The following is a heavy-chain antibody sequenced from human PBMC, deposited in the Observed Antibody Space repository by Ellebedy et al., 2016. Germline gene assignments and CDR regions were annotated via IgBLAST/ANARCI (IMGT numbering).Heavy chain of an antibody. Sequence: GGSLRLXCAASGFTFSDHYMDWVRQAPGKGLEWVGRTRNKANSYTTEYAASVKGRFTISRDDSKNSLYLQMNSLKTEDTAVYYCASRHYDFWSGYHDAFDIWGQGTMVTVSS. CDR3: ASRHYDFWSGYHDAFDI. J-gene: IGHJ3*02. D-gene: IGHD3-3*01. CDR1: GFTFSDHY. V-gene: IGHV3-72*01. CDR2: TRNKANSYTT.